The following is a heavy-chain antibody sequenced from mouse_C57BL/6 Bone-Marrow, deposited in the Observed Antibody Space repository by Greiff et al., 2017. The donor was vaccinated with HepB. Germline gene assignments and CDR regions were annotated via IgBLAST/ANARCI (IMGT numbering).Heavy chain of an antibody. CDR1: GYTFTEYT. V-gene: IGHV1-62-2*01. CDR2: FYPGSGSI. J-gene: IGHJ3*01. Sequence: VKLQESGAELVKPGASVKLSCKASGYTFTEYTIHWVKQRSGQGLEWIGWFYPGSGSITYNEKFKDKATLTADKSSSSVYMELSRLTSEDSAVYFCARHENYDYDPWFAYWGQGTLVTVSA. CDR3: ARHENYDYDPWFAY. D-gene: IGHD2-4*01.